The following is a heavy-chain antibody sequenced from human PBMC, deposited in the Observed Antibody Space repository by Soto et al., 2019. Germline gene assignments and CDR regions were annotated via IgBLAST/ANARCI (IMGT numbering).Heavy chain of an antibody. V-gene: IGHV1-69*11. D-gene: IGHD2-2*02. J-gene: IGHJ6*02. CDR2: IIPIVGTA. Sequence: RWLDWMGRIIPIVGTANSAQKFQGRVTITADESTSTAYMELSSLRSEDTAGYYCARDRGYCSSTSCYTDYYYGRDVWGQGTTVTVSS. CDR3: ARDRGYCSSTSCYTDYYYGRDV.